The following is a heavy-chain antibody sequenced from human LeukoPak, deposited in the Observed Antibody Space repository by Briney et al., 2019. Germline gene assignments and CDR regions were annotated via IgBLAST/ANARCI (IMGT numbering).Heavy chain of an antibody. Sequence: ASVKVSCKSSGYTFTGYYMHWVRQAPAQGLEWMGSINPISSDTNYAQKFQGGVTMTRDTSISTAYMELSRLRSDDTAVYYCARGVDLYSNYFDYWGKGTPVTVS. CDR3: ARGVDLYSNYFDY. CDR2: INPISSDT. CDR1: GYTFTGYY. J-gene: IGHJ4*02. V-gene: IGHV1-2*02. D-gene: IGHD4-11*01.